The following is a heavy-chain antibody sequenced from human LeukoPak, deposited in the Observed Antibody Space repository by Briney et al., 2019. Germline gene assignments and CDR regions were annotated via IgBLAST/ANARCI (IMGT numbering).Heavy chain of an antibody. V-gene: IGHV4-34*01. D-gene: IGHD2-15*01. CDR3: ARGEISGPIDY. CDR2: INHSGST. CDR1: GGSFSGYY. J-gene: IGHJ4*02. Sequence: SETLSLTCAVYGGSFSGYYWSWIRQPPGKGLEWIGEINHSGSTNYNPSLKSRVTISVDTSKNQFSLKLSSVTAADTAVYYCARGEISGPIDYWGQGTLVTVSS.